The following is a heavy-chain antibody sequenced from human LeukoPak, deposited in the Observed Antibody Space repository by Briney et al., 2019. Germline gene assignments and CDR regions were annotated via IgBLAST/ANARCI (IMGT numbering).Heavy chain of an antibody. CDR3: ARAPGGGPFDY. Sequence: ASVKVSCKVSGYTLTELSMHWVRQAPGQGLEWMGWSYPNSGDANFAQKFQGRVTMTRDTSISTAYMELSRLRSDDTAVYYCARAPGGGPFDYWGQGTLVTVSS. J-gene: IGHJ4*02. CDR1: GYTLTELS. CDR2: SYPNSGDA. V-gene: IGHV1-2*02. D-gene: IGHD2-15*01.